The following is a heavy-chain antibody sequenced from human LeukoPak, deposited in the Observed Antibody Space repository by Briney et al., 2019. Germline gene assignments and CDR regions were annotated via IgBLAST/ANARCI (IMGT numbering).Heavy chain of an antibody. CDR1: GGSFSGYY. J-gene: IGHJ6*02. Sequence: PSETLSLTCAVYGGSFSGYYWSWIRQPPGKGLEWIGEINHSGSTNYNPSPKSRVTISVDTSKNQFSLKLSSVTAADTAVYYCARDVVVVAAGYYYGMDVWGQGTTVTVSS. CDR2: INHSGST. D-gene: IGHD2-15*01. CDR3: ARDVVVVAAGYYYGMDV. V-gene: IGHV4-34*01.